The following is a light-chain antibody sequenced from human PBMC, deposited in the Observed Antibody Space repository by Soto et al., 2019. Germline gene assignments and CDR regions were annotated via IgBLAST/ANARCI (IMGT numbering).Light chain of an antibody. V-gene: IGLV2-14*01. J-gene: IGLJ2*01. CDR3: SSYTSSNTAV. CDR2: EVS. Sequence: QSALTQPASVSGSPGQSITISCTGTSGDVFAYNYVFWYQQHPGKAPKMIISEVSNRPSGVSNRFSGSKFGNTASLTISGLQAEDEADYYCSSYTSSNTAVFGGGTKLTVL. CDR1: SGDVFAYNY.